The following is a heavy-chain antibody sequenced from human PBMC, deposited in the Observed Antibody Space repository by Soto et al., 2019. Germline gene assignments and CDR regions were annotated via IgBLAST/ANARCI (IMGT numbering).Heavy chain of an antibody. CDR3: ARRATGTHYYYYGMDV. Sequence: GESLKISCKGSGYSFTSYWIGWVRQMPGKVLEWMGIIYPGDSDTRYSPSFQGQVTISADKSISTAYLQWSSLKASDTAMYYCARRATGTHYYYYGMDVWGQGXTVTVYS. D-gene: IGHD1-1*01. V-gene: IGHV5-51*01. CDR2: IYPGDSDT. J-gene: IGHJ6*02. CDR1: GYSFTSYW.